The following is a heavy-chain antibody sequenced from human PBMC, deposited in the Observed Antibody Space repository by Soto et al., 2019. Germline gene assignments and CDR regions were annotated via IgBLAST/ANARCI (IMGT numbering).Heavy chain of an antibody. D-gene: IGHD2-8*02. J-gene: IGHJ4*02. CDR3: ARGGTSTTYWCAFYN. Sequence: EVQLVESGGGLVQPGGSLRLSCAGSGFTFSGYWMHWVRQAPGKGPVWVSRLNPNGTFTTNADSVKGRFTISRDNAKNTVYLQMNSLRADDTAVYYCARGGTSTTYWCAFYNWGQGTLVTVSS. CDR1: GFTFSGYW. V-gene: IGHV3-74*01. CDR2: LNPNGTFT.